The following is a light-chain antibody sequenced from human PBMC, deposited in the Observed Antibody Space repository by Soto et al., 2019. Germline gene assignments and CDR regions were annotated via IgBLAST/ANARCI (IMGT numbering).Light chain of an antibody. V-gene: IGLV2-8*01. CDR2: DVG. J-gene: IGLJ1*01. CDR1: SRDVGGYNY. CDR3: SSHAGSNNPFV. Sequence: QSARTQPPSASGSPVQSVTISCTGTSRDVGGYNYVSWYQQHPGKAPKVMIYDVGKRPSEVPDRFSGSKSGNTASLTVSGFQADDKADYYCSSHAGSNNPFVFGTGTKLTVL.